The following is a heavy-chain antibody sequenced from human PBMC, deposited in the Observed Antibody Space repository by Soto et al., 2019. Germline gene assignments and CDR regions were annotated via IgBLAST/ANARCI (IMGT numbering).Heavy chain of an antibody. Sequence: GGSLRLSCAASGFTFDDYAMHWVRQAPGKGLEWVSGISWNSGSIGYADSVKGRFTISRDNAKNSLYLQMNSLRAEDTALYYCAKDVLYSSSWYGGFDYWGQGTLVTVSS. V-gene: IGHV3-9*01. J-gene: IGHJ4*02. CDR1: GFTFDDYA. CDR2: ISWNSGSI. CDR3: AKDVLYSSSWYGGFDY. D-gene: IGHD6-13*01.